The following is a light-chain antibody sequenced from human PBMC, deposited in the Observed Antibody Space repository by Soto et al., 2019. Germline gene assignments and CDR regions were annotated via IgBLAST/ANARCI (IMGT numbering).Light chain of an antibody. CDR2: DVS. V-gene: IGLV2-14*01. CDR1: SSDVGGYNY. J-gene: IGLJ1*01. Sequence: QSVLTQPASVSGSPGQSITISCTGTSSDVGGYNYVSWYQQHPGKAPKVMIYDVSNRPSGVSNRFSGSKSGNTASLSISGLQAEDEADYYCSSYTSSTTFVFGPGTKVTVL. CDR3: SSYTSSTTFV.